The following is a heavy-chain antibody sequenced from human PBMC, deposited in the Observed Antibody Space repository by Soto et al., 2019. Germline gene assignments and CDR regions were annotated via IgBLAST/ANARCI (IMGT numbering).Heavy chain of an antibody. CDR1: GFTFSTFA. J-gene: IGHJ6*02. V-gene: IGHV3-23*01. Sequence: GGSLRLSCAASGFTFSTFAMSWVRQAPGKGLEWVSAISGSGGTTYYADSVKGRFTISRDNSKNTLYLQMNSLRSEDTAVYYCARTRGIAAAGGMDVWGQGTTVTVSS. CDR3: ARTRGIAAAGGMDV. CDR2: ISGSGGTT. D-gene: IGHD6-13*01.